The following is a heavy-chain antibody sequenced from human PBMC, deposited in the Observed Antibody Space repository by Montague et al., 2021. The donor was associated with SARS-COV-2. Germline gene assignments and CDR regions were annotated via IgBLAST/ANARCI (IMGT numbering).Heavy chain of an antibody. CDR3: ARGGRQWLVIDPRYYFDY. CDR2: INHSGST. CDR1: GGSFSGYH. V-gene: IGHV4-34*01. J-gene: IGHJ4*01. Sequence: SETLSLTCAVYGGSFSGYHWSWIRQPPGKGLEWIGEINHSGSTNYNPSLKSRVTISVDTSKNQFSRKLSSVTAADTAVNYCARGGRQWLVIDPRYYFDYWGQGTLVTVSS. D-gene: IGHD6-19*01.